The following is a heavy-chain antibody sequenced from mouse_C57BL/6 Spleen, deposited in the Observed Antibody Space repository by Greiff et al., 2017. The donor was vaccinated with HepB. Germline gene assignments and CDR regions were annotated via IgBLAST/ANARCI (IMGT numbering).Heavy chain of an antibody. J-gene: IGHJ2*01. CDR2: ISYDGSN. CDR3: ARSPPLDYFDY. V-gene: IGHV3-6*01. CDR1: GYSITSGYY. Sequence: EVQLQESGPGLVKPSQSLSLTCSEGYSITSGYYWNWIRQFPGNKLEWMGYISYDGSNNYNPSLKNRISITRDTSKNQFFLKLNSVTTEDTATYYCARSPPLDYFDYWGQGTTLTVSS.